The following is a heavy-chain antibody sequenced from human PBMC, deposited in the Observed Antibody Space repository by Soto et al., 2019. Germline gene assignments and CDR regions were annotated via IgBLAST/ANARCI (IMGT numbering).Heavy chain of an antibody. Sequence: EVQLLESGGGLVHLGGSLSLSCPASGFTFSSYAMTWVRQAPGKGLGGVSAIIGSGGSTYYADSVKGRFTISRDNSKNTLYLQMNSLRAEDTAVYYCAKDLRPTKREYSGYDSSMDAFDIWGQGTMVTVSS. V-gene: IGHV3-23*01. CDR2: IIGSGGST. CDR3: AKDLRPTKREYSGYDSSMDAFDI. D-gene: IGHD5-12*01. J-gene: IGHJ3*02. CDR1: GFTFSSYA.